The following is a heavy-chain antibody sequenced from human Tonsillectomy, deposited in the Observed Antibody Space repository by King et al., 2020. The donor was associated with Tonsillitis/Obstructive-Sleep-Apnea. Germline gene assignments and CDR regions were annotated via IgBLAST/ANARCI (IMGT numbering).Heavy chain of an antibody. CDR2: IYYSGNT. Sequence: VQLQESGPGLVKPSETLSLTCTVSGGSISNYYWSWIRQPPGKGLEWIGYIYYSGNTNYNPSLKSRVTISVDTSKNQFSLKLISVTAADTAVYYCARSFTYDAFDIWGQGTMVTVSS. V-gene: IGHV4-59*01. CDR1: GGSISNYY. J-gene: IGHJ3*02. CDR3: ARSFTYDAFDI.